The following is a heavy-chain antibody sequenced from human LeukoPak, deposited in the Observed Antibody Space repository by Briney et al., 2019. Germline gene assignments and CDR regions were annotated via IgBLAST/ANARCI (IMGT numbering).Heavy chain of an antibody. CDR2: INPNSGGT. V-gene: IGHV1-2*02. CDR3: ARVRGYCSSTNCYYAFDI. D-gene: IGHD2-2*01. CDR1: GYTFTGYY. Sequence: ASVKVSCKGSGYTFTGYYMHWVRQAPGKGLEWMGWINPNSGGTNYAQKFQGRVTMTRDTSISTAYMELSRLRSDDTAVYYCARVRGYCSSTNCYYAFDIWGQGTMVTVSS. J-gene: IGHJ3*02.